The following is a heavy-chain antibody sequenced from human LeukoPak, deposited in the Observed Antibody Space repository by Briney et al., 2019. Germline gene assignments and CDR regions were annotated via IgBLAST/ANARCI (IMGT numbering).Heavy chain of an antibody. J-gene: IGHJ4*02. CDR2: IYYSGST. CDR1: GGSISSYY. CDR3: ARDQVGTTTTFDY. Sequence: SETLSLTCTVSGGSISSYYWSWIRQPPGKGLEWIGYIYYSGSTNYNPSLKSRVTISVDTSKNQFSLKLSSVTAADTAVYYCARDQVGTTTTFDYWGQGTLVTVSS. V-gene: IGHV4-59*01. D-gene: IGHD1-7*01.